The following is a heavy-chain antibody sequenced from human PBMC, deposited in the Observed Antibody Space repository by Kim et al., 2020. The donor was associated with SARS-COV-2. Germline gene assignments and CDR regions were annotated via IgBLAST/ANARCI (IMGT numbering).Heavy chain of an antibody. CDR2: IYIGGST. CDR1: GFTVSSNY. D-gene: IGHD3-10*01. V-gene: IGHV3-66*01. Sequence: GGSLRLSCAASGFTVSSNYMSWVRQAPGKGLECVSVIYIGGSTYHAASVKGRFTISRDISKNTLYLQMNSLRAEDTAVYYCARTRRDYYGSGSYGGGHSDYWGQGTLVTVSS. J-gene: IGHJ4*02. CDR3: ARTRRDYYGSGSYGGGHSDY.